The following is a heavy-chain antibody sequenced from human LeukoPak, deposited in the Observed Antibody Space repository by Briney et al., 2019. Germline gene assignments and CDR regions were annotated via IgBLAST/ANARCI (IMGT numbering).Heavy chain of an antibody. D-gene: IGHD3-10*01. Sequence: GGSLRLSCAASGFTFSDYWIDWVRQAPGQGLEWVANINTDGSTTNYVESVRGRFTISRDNTRNSLSLQMNNLRNEDTAVYYCARNRGGQQFDCWGQGTLLTVSS. CDR1: GFTFSDYW. V-gene: IGHV3-7*01. CDR2: INTDGSTT. CDR3: ARNRGGQQFDC. J-gene: IGHJ4*02.